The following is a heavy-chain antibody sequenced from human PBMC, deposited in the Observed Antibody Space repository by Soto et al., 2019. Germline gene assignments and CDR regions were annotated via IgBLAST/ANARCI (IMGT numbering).Heavy chain of an antibody. J-gene: IGHJ3*02. Sequence: QVQLVQSGAEVKKPGSSVKVSCKASGGTFSSYAISWVRQAPGQGLEWMGGIIPIFGTANYAQKFQGRVTITADKSAGTAYMELSSLRSEDTAVYYCARDPPYYDSRGGDIWGQGTMVTVSS. CDR2: IIPIFGTA. V-gene: IGHV1-69*06. D-gene: IGHD3-22*01. CDR1: GGTFSSYA. CDR3: ARDPPYYDSRGGDI.